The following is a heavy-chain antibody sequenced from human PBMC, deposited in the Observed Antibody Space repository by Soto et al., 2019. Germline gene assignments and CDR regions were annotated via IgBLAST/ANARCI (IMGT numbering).Heavy chain of an antibody. CDR2: IIPIFGTA. CDR3: ARDIAPALGHGLDYYGMDV. J-gene: IGHJ6*02. Sequence: SVKVSCKASGGTFSSYAISWVRPAPGQGLEWMGGIIPIFGTANYAQKFQGRVTITADESTSTAYMELSSLRSEDTAVYYCARDIAPALGHGLDYYGMDVWGQGTTVTVSS. D-gene: IGHD3-16*02. V-gene: IGHV1-69*13. CDR1: GGTFSSYA.